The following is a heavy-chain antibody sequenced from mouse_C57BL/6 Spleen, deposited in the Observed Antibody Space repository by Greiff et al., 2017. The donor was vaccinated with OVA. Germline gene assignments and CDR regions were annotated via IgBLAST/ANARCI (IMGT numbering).Heavy chain of an antibody. V-gene: IGHV3-6*01. CDR2: ISYDGSN. J-gene: IGHJ2*01. Sequence: EVKLVESGPGLVKPSQSLSLTCSVTGYSITSGYYWNWIRQFPGNKLEWMGYISYDGSNNYNPSLQNRISITRDTSKNQFFLKLNSVTTEDTATYYCALYYSNFDYWGQGTTLTVSS. CDR1: GYSITSGYY. D-gene: IGHD2-5*01. CDR3: ALYYSNFDY.